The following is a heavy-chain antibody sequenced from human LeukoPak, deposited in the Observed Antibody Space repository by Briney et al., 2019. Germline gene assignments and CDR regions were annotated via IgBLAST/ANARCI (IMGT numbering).Heavy chain of an antibody. Sequence: SETLSLTCTVSGGSISSHYWSWIRQPPGKGLEWIGYIYYSGSTNYNPSLKSRVTISVDTSKNQFSLKLSSVTAADTAVYYCARGRDGYNYWGQGTLVTVSS. J-gene: IGHJ4*02. D-gene: IGHD5-24*01. CDR3: ARGRDGYNY. V-gene: IGHV4-59*11. CDR1: GGSISSHY. CDR2: IYYSGST.